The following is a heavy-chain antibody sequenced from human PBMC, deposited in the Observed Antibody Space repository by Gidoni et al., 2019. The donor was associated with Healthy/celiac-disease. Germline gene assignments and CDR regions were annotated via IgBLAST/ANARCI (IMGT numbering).Heavy chain of an antibody. Sequence: QVQLQESGPGLVKPSETLSLTCTVSGGSISSYYWSWIRQPPGKGLEWIGYIYYSGSTNYNPSLKSRVTISVDTSKNQFSLKLSSVTAADTAVYYCASGPYYYDSSGYYYLYYYGMDVWGQGTTVTVSS. CDR1: GGSISSYY. J-gene: IGHJ6*02. V-gene: IGHV4-59*01. D-gene: IGHD3-22*01. CDR3: ASGPYYYDSSGYYYLYYYGMDV. CDR2: IYYSGST.